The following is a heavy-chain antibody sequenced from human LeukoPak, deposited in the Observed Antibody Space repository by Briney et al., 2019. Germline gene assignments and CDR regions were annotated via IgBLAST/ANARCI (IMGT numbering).Heavy chain of an antibody. CDR1: GFTFSSYW. J-gene: IGHJ4*02. D-gene: IGHD3-16*01. CDR2: IKSDGKT. Sequence: PGGSLRLSCAASGFTFSSYWMHWVRQAPGKGLVWVSRIKSDGKTNYADSVKGRFTISRDNAKNTVSLQMNSLGAEDTAIYYCGRAFPPLRTSSAGDLWGQGILVTVSS. CDR3: GRAFPPLRTSSAGDL. V-gene: IGHV3-74*01.